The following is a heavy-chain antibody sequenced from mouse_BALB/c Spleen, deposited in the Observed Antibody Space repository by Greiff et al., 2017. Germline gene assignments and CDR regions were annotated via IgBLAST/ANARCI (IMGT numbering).Heavy chain of an antibody. CDR3: ANYYGSSYAMDY. V-gene: IGHV5-6-5*01. CDR2: ISSGGST. J-gene: IGHJ4*01. CDR1: GFTFSSYA. D-gene: IGHD1-1*01. Sequence: EVQRVESGGGLVKPGGSLKLSCAASGFTFSSYAMSWVRQTPEKRLEWVASISSGGSTYYPDSVKGRFTISRDNARNILYLQMSSLGSEDTAMYYCANYYGSSYAMDYWGQGTSVTVSS.